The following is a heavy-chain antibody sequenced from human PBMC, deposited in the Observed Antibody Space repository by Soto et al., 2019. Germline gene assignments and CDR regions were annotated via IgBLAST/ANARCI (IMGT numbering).Heavy chain of an antibody. J-gene: IGHJ4*02. V-gene: IGHV1-69*13. Sequence: SVKVSCKASGGTFSSYAISWVRQAPGQGLEWMGGIIPIFGTANYAQKFQDRVTITADESTSTAYMELSSLRSEDTAVYYCASTIRRSSSGYDESDYWGQGTLVTVSS. CDR2: IIPIFGTA. CDR1: GGTFSSYA. D-gene: IGHD3-22*01. CDR3: ASTIRRSSSGYDESDY.